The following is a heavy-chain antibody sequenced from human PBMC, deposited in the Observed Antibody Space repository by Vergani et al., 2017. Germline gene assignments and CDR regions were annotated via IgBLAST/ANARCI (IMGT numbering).Heavy chain of an antibody. CDR1: GFTFSSYA. D-gene: IGHD2-21*02. Sequence: EVQLLESGGGLVQPGGSLRLSCAASGFTFSSYAMSWVRQAPGKGLEWVSYISSSSSTIYYADSVKGRFTISRDNAKNTLYLQMNSLRAEDTAVYYCAREIAGWGPNWSDYWGQGTLVTVSS. CDR2: ISSSSSTI. J-gene: IGHJ4*02. V-gene: IGHV3-48*01. CDR3: AREIAGWGPNWSDY.